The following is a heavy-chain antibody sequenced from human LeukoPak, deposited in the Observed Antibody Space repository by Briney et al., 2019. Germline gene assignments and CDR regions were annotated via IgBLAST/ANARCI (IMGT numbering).Heavy chain of an antibody. V-gene: IGHV3-48*03. CDR3: AREGTVGYYFDY. J-gene: IGHJ4*02. CDR2: ISSSGRTI. Sequence: GGSLRLSCAASGFTFNNYEMNWVRQAPGEGLEWISYISSSGRTIFYADSVKGRFTISRDNARNSLYLQMNSLRAEDTAVYYCAREGTVGYYFDYWGQGTLVTVSS. CDR1: GFTFNNYE. D-gene: IGHD1-1*01.